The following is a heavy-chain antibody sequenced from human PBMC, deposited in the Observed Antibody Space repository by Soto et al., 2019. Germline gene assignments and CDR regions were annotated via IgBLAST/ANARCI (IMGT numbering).Heavy chain of an antibody. D-gene: IGHD3-10*01. CDR3: TTDLVLYGSGYGMDV. J-gene: IGHJ6*02. V-gene: IGHV3-15*07. Sequence: EVQLVESGGGLVKPGGSLRLSCAASGFTFSNAWMNWVRQAPGKGLEWVGRIKSKTDGGTTDYAAPVKGRFTISRDDSKNTLYLQMNSLKTEDTAVYYCTTDLVLYGSGYGMDVWDQGTTVTVSS. CDR1: GFTFSNAW. CDR2: IKSKTDGGTT.